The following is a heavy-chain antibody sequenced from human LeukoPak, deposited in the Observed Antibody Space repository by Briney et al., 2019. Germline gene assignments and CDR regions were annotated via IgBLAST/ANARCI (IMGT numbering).Heavy chain of an antibody. V-gene: IGHV4-38-2*02. CDR3: ARGTLYSGWSYYDY. Sequence: PSETLSLTCTVSGYSISSGYYWGWIRQPPGKGLEWIGSIYHSGSTYYNPSLKSRVTISVDTSKNQFSLKLRSVTAADTAMYYCARGTLYSGWSYYDYWGQGSQVTVSS. CDR1: GYSISSGYY. D-gene: IGHD6-19*01. J-gene: IGHJ4*02. CDR2: IYHSGST.